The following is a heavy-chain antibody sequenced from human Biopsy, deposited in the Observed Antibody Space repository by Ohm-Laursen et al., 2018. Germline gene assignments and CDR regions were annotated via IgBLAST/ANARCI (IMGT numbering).Heavy chain of an antibody. V-gene: IGHV4-39*01. CDR2: IFYRGST. Sequence: GTLSLTCTVSGGSISNNNYYWGWIRQPPGKGLEWIGSIFYRGSTHYKPSLKSRVNISVDTSENQFSLKLSSVTAADTAVYYCARMDCSGGSCHYYSYGMDVWGQGTTVTVSS. CDR1: GGSISNNNYY. J-gene: IGHJ6*02. D-gene: IGHD2-15*01. CDR3: ARMDCSGGSCHYYSYGMDV.